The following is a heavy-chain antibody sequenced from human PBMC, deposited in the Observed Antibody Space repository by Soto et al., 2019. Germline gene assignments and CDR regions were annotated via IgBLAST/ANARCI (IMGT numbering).Heavy chain of an antibody. V-gene: IGHV4-34*01. Sequence: SETLSLTCADYGGSFSGYYWSWIRQPPGKGLEWIGEINHSGSTNYNPSLKSRVTISVDTSKNQFSLKLSSVTAADTAVYYCARGHYDFWSGYGSINWFDPWGQGTLVTVSS. CDR1: GGSFSGYY. J-gene: IGHJ5*02. CDR2: INHSGST. CDR3: ARGHYDFWSGYGSINWFDP. D-gene: IGHD3-3*01.